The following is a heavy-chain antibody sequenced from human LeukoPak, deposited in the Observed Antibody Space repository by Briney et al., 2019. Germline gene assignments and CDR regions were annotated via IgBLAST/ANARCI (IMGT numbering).Heavy chain of an antibody. J-gene: IGHJ4*02. D-gene: IGHD2-2*01. Sequence: GGSLRLSCAASGFTFSSYSMNWVRQAPGKGLEWVSYISSSSTIYYADSVKGRFTISRDNSKNTLYLQMNSLRADDTAVYYCARSPRYCSSTSCQIFDYWGQGTLVTVSS. V-gene: IGHV3-48*01. CDR2: ISSSSTI. CDR1: GFTFSSYS. CDR3: ARSPRYCSSTSCQIFDY.